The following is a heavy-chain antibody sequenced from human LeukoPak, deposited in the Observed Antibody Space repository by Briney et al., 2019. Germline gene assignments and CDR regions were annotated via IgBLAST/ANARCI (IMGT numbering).Heavy chain of an antibody. J-gene: IGHJ4*02. V-gene: IGHV3-23*01. D-gene: IGHD3-10*01. Sequence: PGGSLRLSCAASGFTFSSYAMSWVRQAPGKGLEWVSAISGSGGSTYYADSVKGRFTISRDNAKNSLYLQMNSLRAEDTAVYYCARFRGVDYYGSGSYYDYWGQGTLVTVSS. CDR2: ISGSGGST. CDR3: ARFRGVDYYGSGSYYDY. CDR1: GFTFSSYA.